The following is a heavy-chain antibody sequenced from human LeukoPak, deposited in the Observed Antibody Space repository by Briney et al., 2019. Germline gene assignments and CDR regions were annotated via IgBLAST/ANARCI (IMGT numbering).Heavy chain of an antibody. Sequence: RGESLKISCKGSGYSFTSYWIGWVRQMPGKGLEWMGIIYPGDSDTRYSPSFQGQVTISADKSISTAYLQWSSLKASDTAMYYCARRNDVVVVAATLRGTWFDPWGQGTLVTVSS. CDR1: GYSFTSYW. CDR2: IYPGDSDT. CDR3: ARRNDVVVVAATLRGTWFDP. J-gene: IGHJ5*02. D-gene: IGHD2-15*01. V-gene: IGHV5-51*01.